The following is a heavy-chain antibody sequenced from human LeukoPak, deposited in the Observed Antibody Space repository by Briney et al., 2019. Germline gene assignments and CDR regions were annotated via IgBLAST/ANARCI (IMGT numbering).Heavy chain of an antibody. J-gene: IGHJ4*02. Sequence: ASVKVSCKASGYTFTSYDINWVRQATGQGLEWMGWTNPNSGNTGYAQKFQGRVTMTRNTSISTAYMELSSLRSEDTAVYYCARNSENTYYDFWSGYYYFDYWGQGTLVTVSS. CDR2: TNPNSGNT. CDR1: GYTFTSYD. D-gene: IGHD3-3*01. V-gene: IGHV1-8*01. CDR3: ARNSENTYYDFWSGYYYFDY.